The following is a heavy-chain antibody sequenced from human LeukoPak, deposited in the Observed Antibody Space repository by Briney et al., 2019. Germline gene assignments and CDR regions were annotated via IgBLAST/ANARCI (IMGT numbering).Heavy chain of an antibody. J-gene: IGHJ5*02. D-gene: IGHD2-2*01. Sequence: GGSLRLSCAASGFTFSSYWMHWVRQAPGKGLVWVSRINSDGSSTSYADPVKGRFTISRDNAKNTLYLQMNSLRAEDTAVYYCAKGPNLKVVPAAIDPWGQGTLVTVSS. CDR1: GFTFSSYW. CDR3: AKGPNLKVVPAAIDP. V-gene: IGHV3-74*01. CDR2: INSDGSST.